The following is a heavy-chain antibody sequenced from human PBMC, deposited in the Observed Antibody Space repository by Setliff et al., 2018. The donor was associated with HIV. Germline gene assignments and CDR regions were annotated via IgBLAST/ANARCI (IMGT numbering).Heavy chain of an antibody. Sequence: TSETLSLTCTVSGGSVGSSSYYWAWIRQPPGKGLEWIGSIYYTGNTKCNPSLESRVTFSIDTSENQFSLRLASVTAADTAIYYCARDDSIVLVPAIMRGDGFDFWGQGRMVTVSS. V-gene: IGHV4-39*07. D-gene: IGHD2-2*01. CDR3: ARDDSIVLVPAIMRGDGFDF. CDR1: GGSVGSSSYY. J-gene: IGHJ3*01. CDR2: IYYTGNT.